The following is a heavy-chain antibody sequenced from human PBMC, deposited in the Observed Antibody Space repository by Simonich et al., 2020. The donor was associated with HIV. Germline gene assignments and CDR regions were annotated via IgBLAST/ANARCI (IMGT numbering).Heavy chain of an antibody. D-gene: IGHD5-18*01. V-gene: IGHV4-34*12. CDR2: IIHSGST. J-gene: IGHJ4*02. CDR3: ARLDYNYGLDN. CDR1: GWTFSGYF. Sequence: QVQLQQWGAGLLKPSETLSLTCAVYGWTFSGYFWTWVRQPPGKGLEWMGEIIHSGSTNHNPSLKSRVTISVDTSKNQFSLKLRSVTAADTAVYYCARLDYNYGLDNWGQGTLVTVSS.